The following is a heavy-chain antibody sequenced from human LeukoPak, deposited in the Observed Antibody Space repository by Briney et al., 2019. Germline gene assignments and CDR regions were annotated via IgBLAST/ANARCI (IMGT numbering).Heavy chain of an antibody. CDR3: AMETFDY. J-gene: IGHJ4*02. CDR1: GFTFGSYW. Sequence: PGGSLRLSCAASGFTFGSYWMSWVRQALGKGLEWVANIKQDGSEKYYVDSVKGRFTISRDNAKNSLYLQMNSLRAEDTAVYYCAMETFDYWGQGTLVTVSS. CDR2: IKQDGSEK. V-gene: IGHV3-7*04.